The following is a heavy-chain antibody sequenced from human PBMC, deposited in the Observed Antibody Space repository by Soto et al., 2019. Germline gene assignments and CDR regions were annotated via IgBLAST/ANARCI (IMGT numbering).Heavy chain of an antibody. Sequence: QVQQQQWGAGLLKPSETLSLTCTVNGGSLTGYYWSWIRQPPGKGLEWIGEVKDGGSTNYSPSLRGRVSISADTSKNHFSLRLNSVTAADTAVYFCARGQEGIVATHWDQGALVTVSS. CDR3: ARGQEGIVATH. CDR1: GGSLTGYY. CDR2: VKDGGST. J-gene: IGHJ4*02. V-gene: IGHV4-34*01. D-gene: IGHD5-12*01.